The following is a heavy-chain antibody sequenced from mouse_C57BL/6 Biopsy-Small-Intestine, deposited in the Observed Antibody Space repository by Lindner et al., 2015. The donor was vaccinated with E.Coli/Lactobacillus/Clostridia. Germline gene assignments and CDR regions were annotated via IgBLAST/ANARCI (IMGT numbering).Heavy chain of an antibody. CDR3: ASYYGSTHFDY. V-gene: IGHV1-9*01. D-gene: IGHD1-1*01. J-gene: IGHJ2*01. Sequence: VQLQESGAELVKPGASVKLSCKASGYTFTEYTIHWVKQRPGHGLEWIGEILPGSGSTNYNEKFKGKATFTADTSSNTAYMQLSSLTTEDSAIYYCASYYGSTHFDYWSQGTTLTVSS. CDR1: GYTFTEYT. CDR2: ILPGSGST.